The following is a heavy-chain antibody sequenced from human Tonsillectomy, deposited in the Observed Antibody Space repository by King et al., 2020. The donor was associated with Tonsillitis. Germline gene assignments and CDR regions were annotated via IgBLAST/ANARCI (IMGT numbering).Heavy chain of an antibody. Sequence: VQLQESGPGLVKPSQTLSLICSVSGGSIRTGDFYWSWIRQPPGEGLEWIGYIYYSGTPYDNPSLQGRGSMSVDASKNQFSLTLRSVTAADTAVYYCARGEGTTGGFDYWGQGTLVTVSS. CDR2: IYYSGTP. V-gene: IGHV4-30-4*01. CDR1: GGSIRTGDFY. D-gene: IGHD1-7*01. CDR3: ARGEGTTGGFDY. J-gene: IGHJ4*02.